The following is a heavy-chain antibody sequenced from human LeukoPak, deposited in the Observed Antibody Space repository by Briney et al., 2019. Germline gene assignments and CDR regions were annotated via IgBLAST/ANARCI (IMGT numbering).Heavy chain of an antibody. J-gene: IGHJ4*02. D-gene: IGHD3-22*01. V-gene: IGHV3-23*01. Sequence: GGSLRLSCAASGFTFSSYAMSWVRQAPGKGLEWVSAISGSGGSTYYADSVKGRFTISRDNAKNSLYLQMNSLRAEDTALYYCAKGEDYYDSSGYYRGWGQGTLVTVSS. CDR2: ISGSGGST. CDR1: GFTFSSYA. CDR3: AKGEDYYDSSGYYRG.